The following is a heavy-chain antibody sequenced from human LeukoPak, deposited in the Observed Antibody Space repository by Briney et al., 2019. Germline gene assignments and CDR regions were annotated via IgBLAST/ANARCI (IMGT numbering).Heavy chain of an antibody. D-gene: IGHD1-26*01. Sequence: GGSLRLSCAASGFTFSSYSMNWVRQAPGKGPEWVSSISSSSSYIYYADSVKGRFTISRDNAKNSLYLQMNSLRAEDTAVYYCARGKVGATRVHFDYWGQGTLVTVSS. J-gene: IGHJ4*02. CDR2: ISSSSSYI. CDR3: ARGKVGATRVHFDY. V-gene: IGHV3-21*01. CDR1: GFTFSSYS.